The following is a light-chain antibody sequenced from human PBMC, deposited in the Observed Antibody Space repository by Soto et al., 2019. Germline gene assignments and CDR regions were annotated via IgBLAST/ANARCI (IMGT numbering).Light chain of an antibody. Sequence: DIVMTQSPLSLAVTPGEPASISCRSSQDLLHSNGYNYLDWYLQKPGQSPQLLIYLGSNRASGVPDRVSGSGSGTDFTLKISRVEAEDVGVYYCMQSLQTPPWTFGQGTQVEIK. CDR2: LGS. J-gene: IGKJ1*01. V-gene: IGKV2-28*01. CDR1: QDLLHSNGYNY. CDR3: MQSLQTPPWT.